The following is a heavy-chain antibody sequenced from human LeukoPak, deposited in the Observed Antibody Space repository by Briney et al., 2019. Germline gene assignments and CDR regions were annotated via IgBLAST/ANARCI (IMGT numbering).Heavy chain of an antibody. J-gene: IGHJ4*02. Sequence: SETLSLTCTVSGGSISSYFWTWIRQPPGKGLEWIGNIYYSGSTNYNPSLKSRVTISVDTSKNQFSLKLSSVTAADTAVYYCARHRMVRGVDGDKFDYWGQGTLVTVSS. CDR2: IYYSGST. V-gene: IGHV4-59*08. CDR3: ARHRMVRGVDGDKFDY. D-gene: IGHD3-10*01. CDR1: GGSISSYF.